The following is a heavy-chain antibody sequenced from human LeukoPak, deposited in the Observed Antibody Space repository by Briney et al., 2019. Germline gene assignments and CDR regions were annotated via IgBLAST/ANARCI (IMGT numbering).Heavy chain of an antibody. CDR3: ARVVRKITFGGVIAEDYFDY. V-gene: IGHV4-59*12. D-gene: IGHD3-16*02. Sequence: SETLSLTCTVSGGSISTYYWSWIRQPPGKGLEWIGYIYDSESTNYNPSLKSRVTMSVDTSKNQFSLMLSSVTAADTAVYYCARVVRKITFGGVIAEDYFDYWGQGTLVTVSS. CDR2: IYDSEST. J-gene: IGHJ4*02. CDR1: GGSISTYY.